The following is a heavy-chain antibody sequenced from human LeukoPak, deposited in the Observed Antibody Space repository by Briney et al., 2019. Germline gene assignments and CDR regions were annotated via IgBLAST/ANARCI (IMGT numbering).Heavy chain of an antibody. CDR2: APHDGSDE. CDR3: ATGALYAFDI. V-gene: IGHV3-30*04. Sequence: GGSLRLSCAASGFTFSRYAMHWVRQAPGKGLEWVAVAPHDGSDEDYADSVKGRFTISRDNSKNTLNLQMNSLGPEDTALYYCATGALYAFDIWGQGTMVSLSS. CDR1: GFTFSRYA. J-gene: IGHJ3*02.